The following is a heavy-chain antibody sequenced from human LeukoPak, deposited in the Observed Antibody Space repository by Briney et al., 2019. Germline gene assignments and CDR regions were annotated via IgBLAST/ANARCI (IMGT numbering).Heavy chain of an antibody. D-gene: IGHD3-3*02. J-gene: IGHJ4*02. Sequence: SETLSLTCTVSGGSISSYYWSWIRQPPGKGLEWIGDIYYSGSTNYNPSLKSRVTISLDTSKNQFSLKLSSVTAADTAVYYCARVSISPLRTGDYFDYWGQGTLVTVSS. V-gene: IGHV4-59*01. CDR2: IYYSGST. CDR3: ARVSISPLRTGDYFDY. CDR1: GGSISSYY.